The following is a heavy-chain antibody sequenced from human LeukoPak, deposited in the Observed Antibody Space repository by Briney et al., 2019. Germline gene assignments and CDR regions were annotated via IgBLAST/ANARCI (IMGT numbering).Heavy chain of an antibody. V-gene: IGHV4-38-2*02. CDR3: ARVGGRYFDY. CDR2: VYHSGST. Sequence: PSETLSLTCTVSTYSISSGHYWGWIRQPPGKGLEWIGSVYHSGSTYSNPSLNSRVTISVDTSKNQFSLKLSSVTAADTAVYYCARVGGRYFDYWGQGTLVTVSS. D-gene: IGHD3-10*01. CDR1: TYSISSGHY. J-gene: IGHJ4*02.